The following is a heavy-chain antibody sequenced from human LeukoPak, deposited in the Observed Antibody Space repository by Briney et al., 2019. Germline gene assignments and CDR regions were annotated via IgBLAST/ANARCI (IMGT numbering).Heavy chain of an antibody. CDR3: ARERALLGATTSNFDY. CDR2: IIPIFGTA. CDR1: GYTFTSYA. Sequence: SVKVSCKASGYTFTSYAMNWVRQAPGQGLEWMGGIIPIFGTANYAQKFQGRVTITADESTSTAYMELSSLRSEDTAVYYCARERALLGATTSNFDYWGQGTLVTVSS. D-gene: IGHD1-26*01. V-gene: IGHV1-69*13. J-gene: IGHJ4*02.